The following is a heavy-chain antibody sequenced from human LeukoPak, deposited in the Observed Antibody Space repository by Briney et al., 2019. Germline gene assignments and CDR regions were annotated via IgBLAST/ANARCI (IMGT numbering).Heavy chain of an antibody. CDR2: INTYNGNT. CDR3: AREPAAARFDY. Sequence: ASVKVSCKASGYSFTSNGISWVRQALGQGLEWMGWINTYNGNTNYAQKFQGRVAMTTDTSTSTAYMELRSLRSDDTAVYYCAREPAAARFDYWGQGTLVTVSS. CDR1: GYSFTSNG. J-gene: IGHJ4*02. D-gene: IGHD6-13*01. V-gene: IGHV1-18*01.